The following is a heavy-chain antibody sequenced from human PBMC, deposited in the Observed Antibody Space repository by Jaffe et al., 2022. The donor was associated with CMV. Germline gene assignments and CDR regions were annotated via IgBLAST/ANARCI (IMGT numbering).Heavy chain of an antibody. CDR1: GFTFSSYS. D-gene: IGHD3-22*01. J-gene: IGHJ4*02. CDR3: ARDGEYYYDSSGYYY. Sequence: EVQLVESGGGLVQPGGSLRLSCAASGFTFSSYSMNWVRQAPGKGLEWVSYISSSSSTIYYADSVKGRFTISRDNAKNSLYLQMNSLRDEDTAVYYCARDGEYYYDSSGYYYWGQGTLVTVSS. V-gene: IGHV3-48*02. CDR2: ISSSSSTI.